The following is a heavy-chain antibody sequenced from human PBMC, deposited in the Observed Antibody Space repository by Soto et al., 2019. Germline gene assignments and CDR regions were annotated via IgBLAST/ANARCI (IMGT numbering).Heavy chain of an antibody. CDR3: ARHNYGSGSRDFDY. J-gene: IGHJ4*02. D-gene: IGHD3-10*01. Sequence: TLSLTCTVSGGSISSYYWSWIRQPPGKGLEWIGYIYYSGSTNYNPSLKSRVTISVDTSKNQFSLKLNSMTAADTAVYYCARHNYGSGSRDFDYWGQGTLVTVSS. V-gene: IGHV4-59*08. CDR2: IYYSGST. CDR1: GGSISSYY.